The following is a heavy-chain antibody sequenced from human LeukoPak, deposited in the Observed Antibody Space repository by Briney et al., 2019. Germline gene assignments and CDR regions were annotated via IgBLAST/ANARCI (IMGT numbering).Heavy chain of an antibody. CDR1: GGSISSYC. Sequence: SETLSLTCTVSGGSISSYCWSWIRQPAGKGLEWIGRIYTSGSTNYNPSLKSRVTMSVDTSKNQFSLKLSSVTAADTAVYYWARGGGRYCTNGVCILNWFDPWGQGTLVTVSS. J-gene: IGHJ5*02. CDR3: ARGGGRYCTNGVCILNWFDP. V-gene: IGHV4-4*07. CDR2: IYTSGST. D-gene: IGHD2-8*01.